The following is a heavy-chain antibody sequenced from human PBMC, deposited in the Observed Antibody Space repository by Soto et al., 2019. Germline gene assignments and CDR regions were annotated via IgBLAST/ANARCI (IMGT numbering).Heavy chain of an antibody. J-gene: IGHJ5*02. CDR3: ARGGVSPLVVPAAATGWFDP. Sequence: SETLSLTCAVYGGSFSGYYWSWIRQPPGKGLEWIGEINHSGSTNYNPSLKSRVTISVDTSKNQFSLKLSSVTAADTAVYYCARGGVSPLVVPAAATGWFDPWGQGTLVTVSS. D-gene: IGHD2-2*01. CDR1: GGSFSGYY. CDR2: INHSGST. V-gene: IGHV4-34*01.